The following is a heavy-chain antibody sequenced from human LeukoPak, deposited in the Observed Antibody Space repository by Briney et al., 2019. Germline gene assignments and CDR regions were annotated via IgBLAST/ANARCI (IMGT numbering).Heavy chain of an antibody. CDR2: FSGSGGST. J-gene: IGHJ4*02. D-gene: IGHD2-15*01. CDR3: ARSGLNRFDY. V-gene: IGHV3-23*01. CDR1: GFTFSSYA. Sequence: PGRSLRLSCAASGFTFSSYAMHWVRQAPGKGLEWVSTFSGSGGSTYYADSVKGRFSISRDNSKNTLYLQMDSLRAEDTAAYYCARSGLNRFDYWGQGTLVTVSS.